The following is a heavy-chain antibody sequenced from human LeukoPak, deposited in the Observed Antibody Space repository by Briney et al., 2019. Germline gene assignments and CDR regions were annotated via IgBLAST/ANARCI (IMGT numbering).Heavy chain of an antibody. CDR2: INPNSGGT. J-gene: IGHJ6*03. CDR3: ARDWGDGYNSYYYYTDV. CDR1: GYTFTGYY. V-gene: IGHV1-2*02. Sequence: GASVKVSCKASGYTFTGYYMHWVRQAPGQGLEWMGWINPNSGGTNYAQKFQGRVTMTRDTSISTAYMELSRLRSDDTAVYYCARDWGDGYNSYYYYTDVWGKGTTVTVSS. D-gene: IGHD5-24*01.